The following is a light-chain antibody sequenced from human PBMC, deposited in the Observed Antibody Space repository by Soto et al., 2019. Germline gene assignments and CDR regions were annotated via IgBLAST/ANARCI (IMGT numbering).Light chain of an antibody. J-gene: IGKJ1*01. CDR1: QSSSTY. CDR3: QQTYATPRT. V-gene: IGKV1-39*01. CDR2: GAS. Sequence: DIQMTQSPSSLSPSVGDRVTITCRASQSSSTYLNWYQQKPGKAPKHLINGASRLQSEAPSRFSGRGSGTDFTLTISRLPPEALAVYYCQQTYATPRTFGQGTMVEIE.